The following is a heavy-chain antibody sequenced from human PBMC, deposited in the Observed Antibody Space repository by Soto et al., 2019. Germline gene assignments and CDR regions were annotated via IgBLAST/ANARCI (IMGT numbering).Heavy chain of an antibody. V-gene: IGHV3-21*01. CDR2: ISSSSSYI. J-gene: IGHJ6*02. CDR3: AKVDYTRTTEMYV. Sequence: PGGSLRLSCAASGFTFSTYSMNWVRRAPGKGLEWVSSISSSSSYIYYADSVKGRFTISRDNAKNSLYLQMNSLRAEDTAVYYCAKVDYTRTTEMYVWGQGTXLPVSS. D-gene: IGHD3-3*01. CDR1: GFTFSTYS.